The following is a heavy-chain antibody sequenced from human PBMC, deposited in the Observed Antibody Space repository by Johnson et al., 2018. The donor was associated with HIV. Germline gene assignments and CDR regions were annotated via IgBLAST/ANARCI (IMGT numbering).Heavy chain of an antibody. CDR1: GFTFDDYA. D-gene: IGHD6-13*01. V-gene: IGHV3-20*04. J-gene: IGHJ3*02. CDR3: ARDGTSRGGAFDI. Sequence: EMQLVESGGGVVRPGGSLRLSCAASGFTFDDYAMNWVRQAPGKRLEWVSSINWSGGITAYADSVKGRFTISRDNAKNSLYLQMNSLRAEDTAVYYWARDGTSRGGAFDIWGQGTVVTVSS. CDR2: INWSGGIT.